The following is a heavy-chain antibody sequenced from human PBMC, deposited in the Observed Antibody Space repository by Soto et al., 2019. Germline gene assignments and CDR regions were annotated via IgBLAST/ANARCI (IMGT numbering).Heavy chain of an antibody. Sequence: PGGSLRLSCAASGFTFSSYAMHWVRQAPGKGLEWVAVISYDGSNKYYADSVKGRFTISRDNSKNTLYLQMNSLRAEDTAVYYCARDFRDIVVVPAAHRRGIAAAEDYWGQGTLVTVPS. V-gene: IGHV3-30-3*01. D-gene: IGHD2-2*01. CDR2: ISYDGSNK. CDR1: GFTFSSYA. J-gene: IGHJ4*02. CDR3: ARDFRDIVVVPAAHRRGIAAAEDY.